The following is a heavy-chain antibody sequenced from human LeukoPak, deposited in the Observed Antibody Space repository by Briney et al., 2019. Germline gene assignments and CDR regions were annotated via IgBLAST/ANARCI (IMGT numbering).Heavy chain of an antibody. V-gene: IGHV4-59*08. D-gene: IGHD1-26*01. CDR3: ARHGASGAELFDY. Sequence: SETLSLTCTVSGGAISSYYWSWIRQPPGKGLEWIGYIYYSGSPNYNPSLKSRVTMSVDTSKNQFSLKLSSVTAADTAVYYCARHGASGAELFDYWGQGTLVTVSS. J-gene: IGHJ4*02. CDR1: GGAISSYY. CDR2: IYYSGSP.